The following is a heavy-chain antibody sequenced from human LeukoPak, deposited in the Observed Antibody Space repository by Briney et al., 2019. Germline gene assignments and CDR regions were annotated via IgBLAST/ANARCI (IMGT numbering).Heavy chain of an antibody. V-gene: IGHV4-61*01. CDR2: IYYTGSA. Sequence: SETLSLTCTVSGGSVSSGTYYWSWIRQPPGKALEWIGYIYYTGSATYSPSLKSRVTISVDTSKNQFSLKLSSVTAADTAVYYCARAGGDYFNWFDPWGQGTLVTVSS. CDR1: GGSVSSGTYY. D-gene: IGHD2-21*02. J-gene: IGHJ5*02. CDR3: ARAGGDYFNWFDP.